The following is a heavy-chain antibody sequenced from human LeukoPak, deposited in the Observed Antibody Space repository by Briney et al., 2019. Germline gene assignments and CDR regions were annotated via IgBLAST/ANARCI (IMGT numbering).Heavy chain of an antibody. Sequence: SESPSLTCTVSGGSISSGSYYWSWIRQPAGKGLEWIGRVYTSGGTNYNPSLKSGVTISVDTSKNQFSLKLSSVTAADTAVYYCTTGGASHIVVVTPSDHWGQGTLVTVSS. CDR2: VYTSGGT. D-gene: IGHD2-21*02. J-gene: IGHJ4*02. V-gene: IGHV4-61*02. CDR3: TTGGASHIVVVTPSDH. CDR1: GGSISSGSYY.